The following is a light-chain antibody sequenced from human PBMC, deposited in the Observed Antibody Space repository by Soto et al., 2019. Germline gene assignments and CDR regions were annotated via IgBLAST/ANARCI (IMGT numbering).Light chain of an antibody. V-gene: IGLV2-14*01. CDR3: CSYVDTDTWV. CDR1: SSDVGAYNS. J-gene: IGLJ3*02. CDR2: DVS. Sequence: QSALTQPASVSGSPGQSITISCTGTSSDVGAYNSVAWYQHNPGKAPKLMIYDVSNRPSGVSSRFSGSKSANTASLSISGLQADDEADYYCCSYVDTDTWVFGGGTKLTVL.